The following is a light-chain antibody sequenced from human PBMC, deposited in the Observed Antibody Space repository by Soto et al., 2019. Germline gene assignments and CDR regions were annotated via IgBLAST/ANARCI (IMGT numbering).Light chain of an antibody. Sequence: QSVLTQPPSVSAAPGQTVTISCTGSSSNIGSDFVSWYQQLPGTAPQLLIYENNKRPSGIPARFSGSKSATSATLGITGLQTGDEADYYCGAWDTSLSGGVFGGGTKLTVL. CDR1: SSNIGSDF. CDR2: ENN. J-gene: IGLJ3*02. V-gene: IGLV1-51*02. CDR3: GAWDTSLSGGV.